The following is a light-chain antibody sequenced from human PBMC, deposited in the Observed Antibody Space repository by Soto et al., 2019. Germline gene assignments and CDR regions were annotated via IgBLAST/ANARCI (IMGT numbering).Light chain of an antibody. CDR2: WAS. V-gene: IGKV4-1*01. J-gene: IGKJ1*01. CDR1: QSVLYSSNNKNY. CDR3: HQYYSTPPT. Sequence: DIVMTQSPDSLAVSLGERATINCKSSQSVLYSSNNKNYLAWYQQKPGQPPKLLIYWASTRESGVPDRFSGSGSGTDFTLTISSLQAEDVGVYYCHQYYSTPPTFGQGTKVEI.